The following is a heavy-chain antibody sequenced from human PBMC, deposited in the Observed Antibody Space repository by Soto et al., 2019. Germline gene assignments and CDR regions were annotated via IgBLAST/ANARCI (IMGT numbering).Heavy chain of an antibody. Sequence: QVQLVQSGAEVRKPGASVKVSCKASGYTFTSYDINWVRQATGQGLEYLGWMSPNSGNTGYVQKFQGRVTMAWDTSITTAYMELSSLRSEDTAVYFCARGVKYGAYSRWFDPWGHGTLVTVSS. J-gene: IGHJ5*02. CDR1: GYTFTSYD. CDR2: MSPNSGNT. V-gene: IGHV1-8*01. CDR3: ARGVKYGAYSRWFDP. D-gene: IGHD4-17*01.